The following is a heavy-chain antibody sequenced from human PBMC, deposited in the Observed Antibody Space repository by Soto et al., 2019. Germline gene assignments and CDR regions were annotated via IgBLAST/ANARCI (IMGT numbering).Heavy chain of an antibody. CDR3: TTDRTTVKTFYYYYYYMDV. CDR1: GFTFSNAW. CDR2: IKSKTDGGTT. V-gene: IGHV3-15*01. Sequence: GGSLRLSCAASGFTFSNAWMSWVRQAPGKGLEWVGRIKSKTDGGTTDYAAPVKGRFTISRDDSKNTLYLQMNSLKTEDTAVYYCTTDRTTVKTFYYYYYYMDVWGKGTTVTVSS. D-gene: IGHD4-17*01. J-gene: IGHJ6*03.